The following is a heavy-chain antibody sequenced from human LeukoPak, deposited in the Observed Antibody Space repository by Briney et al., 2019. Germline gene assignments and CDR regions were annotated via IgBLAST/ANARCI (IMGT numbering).Heavy chain of an antibody. V-gene: IGHV3-23*01. D-gene: IGHD2-15*01. CDR2: ISGSGGST. J-gene: IGHJ4*02. CDR1: GFTFSSYG. Sequence: GGSLRLSCAASGFTFSSYGMHWVRQAPGKGLEWVSVISGSGGSTYYADSVKGRFTISRDNSKNTLYLQMSSLRAEDTAVYYCAKENVVVAAAVPDYWGQGTLVTVSS. CDR3: AKENVVVAAAVPDY.